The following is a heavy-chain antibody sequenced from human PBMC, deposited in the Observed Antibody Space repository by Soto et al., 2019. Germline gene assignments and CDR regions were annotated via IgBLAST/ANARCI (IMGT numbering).Heavy chain of an antibody. CDR3: VRSKGYCVSGSCYSPGTAIHYALDV. D-gene: IGHD3-3*01. CDR1: GFTLSSFA. CDR2: ISYDGTNK. J-gene: IGHJ6*02. Sequence: QVQLVESGGGVVQPGGSLRLSCAASGFTLSSFAMHWVRQAPGKGLEWVALISYDGTNKHYAESMKGRFTISRDNIKGTVLLQMNSLRRNDTAKYYCVRSKGYCVSGSCYSPGTAIHYALDVWGHGTAVIVSS. V-gene: IGHV3-30-3*01.